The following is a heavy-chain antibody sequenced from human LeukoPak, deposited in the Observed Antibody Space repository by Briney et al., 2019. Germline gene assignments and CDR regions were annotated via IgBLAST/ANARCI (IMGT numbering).Heavy chain of an antibody. J-gene: IGHJ6*02. CDR1: GGSISSSSYY. CDR3: ARDRGATVVTPPYYYGMDV. V-gene: IGHV4-39*07. Sequence: SETLSLTCTVSGGSISSSSYYWGWIRQPPGKGLEWIGSIYYSGSTYYNPSLKSRVTISVDTSKNQFSLKLSSVTAADTAVYYCARDRGATVVTPPYYYGMDVWGQGTTVTVSS. D-gene: IGHD4-23*01. CDR2: IYYSGST.